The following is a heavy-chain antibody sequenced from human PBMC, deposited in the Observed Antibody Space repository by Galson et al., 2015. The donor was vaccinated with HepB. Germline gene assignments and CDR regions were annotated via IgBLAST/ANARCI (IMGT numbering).Heavy chain of an antibody. CDR1: GYTFTRYY. CDR2: INPNRGDT. Sequence: SVKVSCKASGYTFTRYYIHWVRQAPGQGLEWMGRINPNRGDTNYAQNFQGRVTMTRDTSISTAYMELSRLRSGDTAVYYCARGGPDILVILTAENWFDPWGQGTLVTVSS. J-gene: IGHJ5*02. CDR3: ARGGPDILVILTAENWFDP. D-gene: IGHD3-9*01. V-gene: IGHV1-2*06.